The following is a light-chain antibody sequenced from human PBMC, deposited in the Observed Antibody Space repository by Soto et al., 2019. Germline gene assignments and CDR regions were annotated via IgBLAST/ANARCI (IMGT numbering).Light chain of an antibody. CDR1: SSDIGASNY. CDR2: EVS. Sequence: QAVVTQPPSASGSPGQSVTISCTGTSSDIGASNYVSWYRQHPGKAPKLMISEVSKRPSGVPDRFSGSKSGNTASLSVSGLQAEDEADYYCSSSAGTNKMVFGGGTKVTVL. V-gene: IGLV2-8*01. CDR3: SSSAGTNKMV. J-gene: IGLJ2*01.